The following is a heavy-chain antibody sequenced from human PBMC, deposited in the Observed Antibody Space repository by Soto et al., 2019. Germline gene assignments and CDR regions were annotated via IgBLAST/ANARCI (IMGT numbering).Heavy chain of an antibody. Sequence: ASVKVSCKASGYTFTSYDINWVRQATGQGLEWMGWMNPNSGNTGYAQKFQGRVTMTRNTSISTAYMELSSLRSEDTTVYYCASPARNYDFWSGYSFDIWGQGTMVTVSS. V-gene: IGHV1-8*01. CDR1: GYTFTSYD. CDR2: MNPNSGNT. J-gene: IGHJ3*02. D-gene: IGHD3-3*01. CDR3: ASPARNYDFWSGYSFDI.